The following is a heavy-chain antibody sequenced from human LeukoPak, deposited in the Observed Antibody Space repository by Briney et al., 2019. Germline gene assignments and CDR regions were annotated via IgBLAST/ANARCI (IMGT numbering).Heavy chain of an antibody. CDR3: ARGFGGGYYSAFDF. CDR1: GVTLSNYA. Sequence: GSLRLSCVASGVTLSNYAMSWVRQAPGKGLEWVSVISGSGSSASYADSVKGRFTISRDNSKNTLHLQMNSLRAEDTAAYYCARGFGGGYYSAFDFWGQGTLVTASS. D-gene: IGHD1-26*01. J-gene: IGHJ3*01. CDR2: ISGSGSSA. V-gene: IGHV3-23*01.